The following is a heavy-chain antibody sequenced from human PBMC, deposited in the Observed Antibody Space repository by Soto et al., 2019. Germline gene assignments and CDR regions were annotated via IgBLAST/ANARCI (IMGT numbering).Heavy chain of an antibody. CDR3: ARDPNGAAAGYFDY. J-gene: IGHJ4*02. Sequence: PGGSLRLSCAASGFTFSSYGMHWVRQAPGKGLEWVAVIWYDGSNKYYADSVKGRFTISRDNSKNTLYLQMNSLRAEDTAVYYCARDPNGAAAGYFDYWGQGTLVTVSS. D-gene: IGHD6-13*01. V-gene: IGHV3-33*01. CDR2: IWYDGSNK. CDR1: GFTFSSYG.